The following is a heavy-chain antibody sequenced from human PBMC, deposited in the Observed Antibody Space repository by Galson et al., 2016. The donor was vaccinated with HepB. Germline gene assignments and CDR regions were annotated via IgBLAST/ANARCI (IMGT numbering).Heavy chain of an antibody. D-gene: IGHD1-1*01. CDR2: ITYHGRNQ. J-gene: IGHJ4*02. CDR3: GKWDWNDPAD. CDR1: GFTFDKYG. V-gene: IGHV3-30*03. Sequence: SLRLSCAASGFTFDKYGMTWFRQAPGKGPEWLAIITYHGRNQFYADSVKGRFTISRDDSRNSVYLQMDSLREEDTAVYYCGKWDWNDPADWGQGTLVSVSS.